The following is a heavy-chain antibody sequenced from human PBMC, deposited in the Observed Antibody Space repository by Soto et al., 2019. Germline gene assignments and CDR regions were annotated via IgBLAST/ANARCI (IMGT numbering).Heavy chain of an antibody. V-gene: IGHV6-1*01. CDR1: GASVSSNSAA. CDR3: ARVNWNLGYYGMDV. J-gene: IGHJ6*02. D-gene: IGHD1-7*01. CDR2: TYYRSKWDN. Sequence: SQTLSITCAISGASVSSNSAAWNWISQSPSRGLEWLGRTYYRSKWDNDYAVSLKNRITINPDTSKNQFSLQLNSVTPEDTAVYYCARVNWNLGYYGMDVWGQGTTVTVAS.